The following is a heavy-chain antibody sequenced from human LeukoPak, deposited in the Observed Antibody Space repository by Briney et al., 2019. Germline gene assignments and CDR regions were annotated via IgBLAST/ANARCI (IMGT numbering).Heavy chain of an antibody. J-gene: IGHJ4*02. CDR1: GGTFSSYA. CDR2: IIPIFGTA. CDR3: AKDRVYDYVWGSYPIDFDY. D-gene: IGHD3-16*02. V-gene: IGHV1-69*05. Sequence: SVKVSCKASGGTFSSYAISWVRQAPGQGLEWMGRIIPIFGTANYAQKFQGRVTITTDESTSTAYMELSSLRSEDTAVYYCAKDRVYDYVWGSYPIDFDYWGQGTLVTVSS.